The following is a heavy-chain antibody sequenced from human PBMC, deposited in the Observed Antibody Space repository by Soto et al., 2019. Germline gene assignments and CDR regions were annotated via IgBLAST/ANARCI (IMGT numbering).Heavy chain of an antibody. V-gene: IGHV4-34*01. CDR3: AIDKITGLFDY. CDR2: INHSGST. J-gene: IGHJ4*02. CDR1: GGSFSGYY. D-gene: IGHD2-8*02. Sequence: QVQLQQWGAGLLKPSETLSLTCAVYGGSFSGYYWTWIRQPPGTGLEWIGEINHSGSTNYNPSLKSRVTISVYTSKNQFSLNLTSLTAADTAVYYFAIDKITGLFDYWCQGTLVTVSS.